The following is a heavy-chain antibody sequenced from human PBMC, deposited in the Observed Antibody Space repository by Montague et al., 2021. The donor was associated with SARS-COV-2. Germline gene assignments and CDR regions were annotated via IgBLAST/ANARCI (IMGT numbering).Heavy chain of an antibody. J-gene: IGHJ4*02. D-gene: IGHD3-3*02. CDR1: GDSVSSTSAS. CDR2: TYYRSWWRS. Sequence: CAISGDSVSSTSASWNWIRQSPSRGLEWLGRTYYRSWWRSQYPGSLESRITISGDTSKNQFSPQLNSVTPEDTAVYYCASAFYGDHWAFDVWGQGTLVTVSS. CDR3: ASAFYGDHWAFDV. V-gene: IGHV6-1*01.